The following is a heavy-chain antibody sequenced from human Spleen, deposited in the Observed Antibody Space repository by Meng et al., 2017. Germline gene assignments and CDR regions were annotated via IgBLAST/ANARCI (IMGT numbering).Heavy chain of an antibody. J-gene: IGHJ4*02. CDR2: INHSGST. CDR3: ARGPTTMAHDFDY. D-gene: IGHD4-11*01. V-gene: IGHV4-34*01. Sequence: QVQLQQGGAGLLKPSETLSLTCAVYGGSFSGYYWSWIRQPPGKGLEWIGEINHSGSTNYNPSLKSRVTISVDTSKDHFSLKQSSVTAADSAVYYCARGPTTMAHDFDYWGQGTLVTVSS. CDR1: GGSFSGYY.